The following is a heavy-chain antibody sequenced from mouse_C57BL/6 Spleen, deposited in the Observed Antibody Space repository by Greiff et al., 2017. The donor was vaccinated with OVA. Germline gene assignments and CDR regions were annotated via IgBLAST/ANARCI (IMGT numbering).Heavy chain of an antibody. D-gene: IGHD2-4*01. Sequence: QVQLQQPGAELVRPGSSVKLSCKASGYTFTSYWMDWVKQRPGQGLEWIGNIYPSDSETHYNQKFKDKATLTVDKSSSTAYMQLSSLTSEDSAVYYCARDDYDTFAYWGQGTLVTVSA. CDR1: GYTFTSYW. CDR3: ARDDYDTFAY. V-gene: IGHV1-61*01. J-gene: IGHJ3*01. CDR2: IYPSDSET.